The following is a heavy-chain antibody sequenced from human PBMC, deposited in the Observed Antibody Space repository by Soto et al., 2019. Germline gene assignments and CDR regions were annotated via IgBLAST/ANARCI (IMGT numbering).Heavy chain of an antibody. Sequence: HPGGSLRLSCAASGFTFSSYAMSWVRQAPGKGLEWVSAISGSGGSTYYADSVKGRFTISRDNSKNTLYLQMNSLRAEDTAVYYCANGKFNRELIRYFDWVSYYYYGMDVWGQGTTVTVSS. CDR2: ISGSGGST. D-gene: IGHD3-9*01. V-gene: IGHV3-23*01. CDR3: ANGKFNRELIRYFDWVSYYYYGMDV. CDR1: GFTFSSYA. J-gene: IGHJ6*02.